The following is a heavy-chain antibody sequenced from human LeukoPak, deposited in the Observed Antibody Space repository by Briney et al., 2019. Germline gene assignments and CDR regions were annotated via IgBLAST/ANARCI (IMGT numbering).Heavy chain of an antibody. J-gene: IGHJ4*02. D-gene: IGHD7-27*01. CDR2: IYSGGST. V-gene: IGHV3-66*01. CDR3: ARDGENHYYDY. Sequence: GGSLRLSCAASGFTVSSNYMSWVRQAPGKGLEWVSVIYSGGSTYYADSVKGRFTISRDNSQNTVYLEMNSLRAEDTAVYYCARDGENHYYDYWGQGTLVTVST. CDR1: GFTVSSNY.